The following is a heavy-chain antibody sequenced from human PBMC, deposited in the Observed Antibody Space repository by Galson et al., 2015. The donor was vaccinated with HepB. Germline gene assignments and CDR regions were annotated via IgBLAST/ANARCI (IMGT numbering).Heavy chain of an antibody. CDR1: GGSISSGNW. CDR2: IYHSGTA. Sequence: SETLSLTCAVSGGSISSGNWWSWVRKPPGKGLEWIGEIYHSGTANYNPSLESRGTMSLDKSKNQISLKVTSVTAADTAVYYCARHVGVPGTRGFDYWGQGTLVTVSS. D-gene: IGHD2-2*01. V-gene: IGHV4-4*02. CDR3: ARHVGVPGTRGFDY. J-gene: IGHJ4*02.